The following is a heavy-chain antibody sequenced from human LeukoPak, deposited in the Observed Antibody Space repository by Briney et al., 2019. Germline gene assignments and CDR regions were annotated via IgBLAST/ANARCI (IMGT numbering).Heavy chain of an antibody. J-gene: IGHJ5*02. Sequence: SETLSLTCTVSGGSISSYYWSWIRQPPGKGLEWIGYIYYSGSTNYNPSLKSRVTISVDTSKNQFSLKLSSVTAADTAVYYCARNPGDWFDPWGQGTLSPSPQ. CDR3: ARNPGDWFDP. V-gene: IGHV4-59*01. CDR2: IYYSGST. D-gene: IGHD1-14*01. CDR1: GGSISSYY.